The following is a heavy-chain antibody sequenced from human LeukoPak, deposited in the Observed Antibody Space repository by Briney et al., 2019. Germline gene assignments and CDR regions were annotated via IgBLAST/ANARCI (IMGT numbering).Heavy chain of an antibody. CDR2: IYTSGTT. D-gene: IGHD6-6*01. V-gene: IGHV4-4*09. J-gene: IGHJ4*02. CDR3: ARQYSSSSFFDY. Sequence: SETLSLTCTVSGGSISNYYWSWIRQPPGKGLEWIGYIYTSGTTNYSPSLKSRVTISVDTSKNQFSLRLSSVTAADTAVYYCARQYSSSSFFDYWGQGTLVTVSS. CDR1: GGSISNYY.